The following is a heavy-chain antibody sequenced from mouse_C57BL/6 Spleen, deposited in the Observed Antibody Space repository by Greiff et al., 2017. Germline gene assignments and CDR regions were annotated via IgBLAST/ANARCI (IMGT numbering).Heavy chain of an antibody. CDR1: GFTFSSYT. D-gene: IGHD1-1*01. V-gene: IGHV5-9*01. CDR2: ISGGGGNT. CDR3: ARHTITTVVEGAWFAY. J-gene: IGHJ3*01. Sequence: EVKLMESGGGLVKPGGSLKLSCAASGFTFSSYTMSWVRQTPEKRLEWVATISGGGGNTYYPDSVKGRFTISRDNAKNTLYLQMSSLRSEDTALYYCARHTITTVVEGAWFAYWGQGTLVTVSA.